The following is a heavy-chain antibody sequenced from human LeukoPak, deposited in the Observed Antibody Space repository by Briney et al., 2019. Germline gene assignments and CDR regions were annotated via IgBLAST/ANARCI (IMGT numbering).Heavy chain of an antibody. CDR3: ARDSGGGPDTSGYSGY. J-gene: IGHJ4*02. CDR1: GFTFSGYG. V-gene: IGHV3-33*01. D-gene: IGHD3-22*01. Sequence: TGGSLRLSCSASGFTFSGYGMHWVRQAPGKGLEWVAVIWYDGSNKYYADSVKGRFTISRDNSKNTLYLQMNSLRADDTAVYYCARDSGGGPDTSGYSGYWGQGTLVTVSS. CDR2: IWYDGSNK.